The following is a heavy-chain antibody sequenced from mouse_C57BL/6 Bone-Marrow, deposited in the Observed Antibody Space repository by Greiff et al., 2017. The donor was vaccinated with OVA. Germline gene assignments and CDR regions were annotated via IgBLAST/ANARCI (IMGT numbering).Heavy chain of an antibody. CDR2: ISSGGSYT. Sequence: EVQRVESGGDLVKPGGSLKLSCAASGFTFSSYGMSWVRQTPDKRLEWVATISSGGSYTYYPDSVKGRFTISRDNAKNTLYLQMSSLKSEDTAMYYCARRDTTVVAPYWYFDVWGTGTTVTVSS. D-gene: IGHD1-1*01. CDR1: GFTFSSYG. J-gene: IGHJ1*03. V-gene: IGHV5-6*01. CDR3: ARRDTTVVAPYWYFDV.